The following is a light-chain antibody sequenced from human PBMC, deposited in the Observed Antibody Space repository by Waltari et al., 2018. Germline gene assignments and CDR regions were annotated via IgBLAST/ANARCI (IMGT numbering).Light chain of an antibody. Sequence: SALTQPASVSGSPGQSITISCPGPRSAVGANDYVSWYQQHPGKAPKLMIYDVRSRPSGVSNRFSGSRSGDTASLTISGLQAEDEGDYYCSAYTTTNNVLFGGGTKLTVL. CDR3: SAYTTTNNVL. CDR1: RSAVGANDY. V-gene: IGLV2-14*03. J-gene: IGLJ2*01. CDR2: DVR.